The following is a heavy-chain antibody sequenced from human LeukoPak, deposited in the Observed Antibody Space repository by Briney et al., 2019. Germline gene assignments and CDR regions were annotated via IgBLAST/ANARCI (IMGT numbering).Heavy chain of an antibody. CDR3: ARDPGSYQNYYYYGMDV. Sequence: SETLSLTCTVSGGSISSYYWSWLRQPPGKGLEWIGYIYYSGSTNYNPSLKSRVTISVDTSKNQFSLKLSSVTAADTAVYYCARDPGSYQNYYYYGMDVWGQGTTVTVSS. CDR2: IYYSGST. J-gene: IGHJ6*02. D-gene: IGHD1-26*01. V-gene: IGHV4-59*01. CDR1: GGSISSYY.